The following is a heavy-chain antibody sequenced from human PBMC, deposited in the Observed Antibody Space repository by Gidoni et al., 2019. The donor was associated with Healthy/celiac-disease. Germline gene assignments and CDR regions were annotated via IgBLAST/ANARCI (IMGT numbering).Heavy chain of an antibody. Sequence: GLEWIGEIYHSGSTNYNPSLKSRVTISVDKSKNQFSLKLSSVTAADTAVYYCARRIGGAGDYWGQGTLVTVSS. D-gene: IGHD3-10*01. CDR3: ARRIGGAGDY. CDR2: IYHSGST. J-gene: IGHJ4*02. V-gene: IGHV4-4*02.